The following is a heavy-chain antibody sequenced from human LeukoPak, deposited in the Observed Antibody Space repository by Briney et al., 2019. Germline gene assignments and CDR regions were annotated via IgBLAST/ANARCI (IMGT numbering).Heavy chain of an antibody. CDR3: ANEIRPNDY. V-gene: IGHV3-30-3*02. J-gene: IGHJ4*02. CDR1: GFTFSSYA. D-gene: IGHD4-17*01. CDR2: ISYDGSNK. Sequence: GGSLRLSCAASGFTFSSYAMHWARQAPGKGLEWVAVISYDGSNKYYADSVKGRFTISRDNSKNTLYLQMNSLRAEDTAVYYCANEIRPNDYWGQGTQVTVSS.